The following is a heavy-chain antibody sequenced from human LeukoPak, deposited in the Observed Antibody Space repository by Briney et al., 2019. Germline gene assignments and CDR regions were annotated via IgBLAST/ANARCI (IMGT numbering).Heavy chain of an antibody. D-gene: IGHD6-19*01. Sequence: GGSLRLSCAASGFTFSSYAMSWVRQAPGKGLEWVGFIRSKAYGGTTEYAASVKGRFTISRDDSKSIAYLQMNSLKTEDTAVYYCTREVTVAGMDYWGQGTLVTVSS. V-gene: IGHV3-49*04. J-gene: IGHJ4*02. CDR3: TREVTVAGMDY. CDR1: GFTFSSYA. CDR2: IRSKAYGGTT.